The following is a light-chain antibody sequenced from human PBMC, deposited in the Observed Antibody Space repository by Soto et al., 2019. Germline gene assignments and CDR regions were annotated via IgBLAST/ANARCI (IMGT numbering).Light chain of an antibody. CDR2: AAS. CDR3: QKSYSTPIN. V-gene: IGKV1-39*01. J-gene: IGKJ5*01. CDR1: QSISSY. Sequence: DIQMTQSPSSLSASVVDRVTITCLASQSISSYLNWYQQKPGKAPKLLIYAASSLQSGVPSRFSGSGSGTDFTLTISSLQPEDFATYYCQKSYSTPINCGQGKRRAIK.